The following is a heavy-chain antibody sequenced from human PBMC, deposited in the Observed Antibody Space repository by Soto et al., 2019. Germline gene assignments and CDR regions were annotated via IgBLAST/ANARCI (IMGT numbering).Heavy chain of an antibody. J-gene: IGHJ6*03. CDR1: GFSLNTYW. V-gene: IGHV5-51*01. CDR2: IFPGDSDT. CDR3: APPRPPYSGSAYYYHMEF. Sequence: GESLKISCKASGFSLNTYWIAWVRQMPGKGLEWMGAIFPGDSDTRYSPSFQGQVTISADRSLSIAYIQWGSLRASDSATYYCAPPRPPYSGSAYYYHMEFWGPGTTVTVSS. D-gene: IGHD5-18*01.